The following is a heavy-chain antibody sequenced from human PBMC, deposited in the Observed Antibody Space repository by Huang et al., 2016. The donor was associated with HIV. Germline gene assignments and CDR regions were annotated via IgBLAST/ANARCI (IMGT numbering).Heavy chain of an antibody. Sequence: EVQLVQSGAVVKKPGESLKISCKGSGYTFNGYWIGWVRQMPGKGLEWTGSIYPGDSDTTYSPSVQGQVTISADKSISTAYLQWSGLKASDTAMYYCARQGVGDFVVEPSGLGAFDIWGQGTMVTVSS. CDR3: ARQGVGDFVVEPSGLGAFDI. CDR1: GYTFNGYW. V-gene: IGHV5-51*01. J-gene: IGHJ3*02. D-gene: IGHD2-2*01. CDR2: IYPGDSDT.